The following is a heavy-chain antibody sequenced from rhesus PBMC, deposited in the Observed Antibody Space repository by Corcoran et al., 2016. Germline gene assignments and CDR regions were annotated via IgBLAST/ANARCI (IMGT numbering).Heavy chain of an antibody. CDR2: IIPLVGVT. V-gene: IGHV1-198*02. D-gene: IGHD6S26*01. CDR1: GFTFGSYA. J-gene: IGHJ5-2*02. CDR3: ARGAAAGLNSLDV. Sequence: QVQLVQSGAEVKKPVASVTVSWTTAGFTFGSYAISWVRPASGQGVEWMGVIIPLVGVTNYAENFQGRVTVTADTSTSTAYMELSSLRSEDTAVYYCARGAAAGLNSLDVWGRGVLVTVSS.